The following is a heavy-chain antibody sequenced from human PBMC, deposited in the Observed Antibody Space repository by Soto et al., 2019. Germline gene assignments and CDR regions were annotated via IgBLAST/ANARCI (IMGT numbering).Heavy chain of an antibody. CDR1: GFTLSGSD. Sequence: PGGSLRLSCAASGFTLSGSDIHWVRQASGKGLEWVGRIRTKSNNFATSYAESVRGRFTISRDDSDNTASLQMSSLKTEDTAIYYCSRHQEGSSMVFYGMDVWGQGTTVTVYS. CDR2: IRTKSNNFAT. D-gene: IGHD3-10*01. V-gene: IGHV3-73*01. CDR3: SRHQEGSSMVFYGMDV. J-gene: IGHJ6*02.